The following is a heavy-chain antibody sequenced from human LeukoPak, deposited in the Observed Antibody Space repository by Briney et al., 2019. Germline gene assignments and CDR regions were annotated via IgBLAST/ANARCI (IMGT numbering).Heavy chain of an antibody. CDR2: IYPGDSDT. CDR1: GHSFTSYW. V-gene: IGHV5-51*01. J-gene: IGHJ4*02. CDR3: ARQLVGATCFDH. D-gene: IGHD1-26*01. Sequence: GESLQISCKGSGHSFTSYWIGWVRKMPGKGLEWMGIIYPGDSDTRYSPSFQGQVTISADKSISTAYLQWSSLKAADTAMYYCARQLVGATCFDHWGQGTLVTVSS.